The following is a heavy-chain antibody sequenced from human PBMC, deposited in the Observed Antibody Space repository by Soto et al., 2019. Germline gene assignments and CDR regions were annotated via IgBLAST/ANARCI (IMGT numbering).Heavy chain of an antibody. CDR3: ARHRHPRGTVGATSPLDP. Sequence: AESLRLTCAISGSSVSSNYLSWVRQPPGKGLEWVSGHYSGGSTYYADSVQGRFTISRDKSNNTLYLQMRRVRAEDTAVYFCARHRHPRGTVGATSPLDPWGQGTQVTVSS. D-gene: IGHD1-26*01. CDR1: GSSVSSNY. CDR2: HYSGGST. J-gene: IGHJ5*02. V-gene: IGHV3-53*01.